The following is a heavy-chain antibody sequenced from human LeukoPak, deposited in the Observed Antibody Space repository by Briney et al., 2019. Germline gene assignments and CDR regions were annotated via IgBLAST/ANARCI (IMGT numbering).Heavy chain of an antibody. CDR2: FDPEDGET. CDR1: GYTLTELS. Sequence: ASVKVSCKVSGYTLTELSMHWVRQAPGKGLEWMGGFDPEDGETIYAQKLQGRVTMTTDTSTSTAYMELRSLRSDDTAVYYCARVATIFGVVIWKLDYWGQGTLVTVSS. CDR3: ARVATIFGVVIWKLDY. J-gene: IGHJ4*02. V-gene: IGHV1-24*01. D-gene: IGHD3-3*01.